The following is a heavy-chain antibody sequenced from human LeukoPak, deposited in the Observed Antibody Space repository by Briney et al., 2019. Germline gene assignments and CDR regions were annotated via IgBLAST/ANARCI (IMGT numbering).Heavy chain of an antibody. D-gene: IGHD6-19*01. CDR1: GFIFDDYA. Sequence: PGRSLRLSCEASGFIFDDYAMHWVRQTPRKGLEWVSGIGWDSGSIEYADSVKGRFTISRDNARNSLYLQMNSLRVEDTAFYYCARENRDSNGWSWGQGTLVTVSS. V-gene: IGHV3-9*01. CDR3: ARENRDSNGWS. CDR2: IGWDSGSI. J-gene: IGHJ1*01.